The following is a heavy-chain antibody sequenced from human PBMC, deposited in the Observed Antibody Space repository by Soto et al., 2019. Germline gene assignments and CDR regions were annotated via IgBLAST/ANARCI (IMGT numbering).Heavy chain of an antibody. Sequence: PEGCLRLSCAASGFTFSDHHMDWVRQAPGKGLEWVGRARNKAHGYTTAYAASLKGRFTISRDDSKNSLSLQMNSLKTEDTAVYFCARLMGTSFDSWGQGTLVTVSS. V-gene: IGHV3-72*01. CDR2: ARNKAHGYTT. J-gene: IGHJ4*02. CDR3: ARLMGTSFDS. D-gene: IGHD2-8*01. CDR1: GFTFSDHH.